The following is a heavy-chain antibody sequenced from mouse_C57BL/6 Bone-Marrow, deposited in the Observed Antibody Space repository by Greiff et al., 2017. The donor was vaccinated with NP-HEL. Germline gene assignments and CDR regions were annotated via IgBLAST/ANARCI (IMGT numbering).Heavy chain of an antibody. Sequence: EVKLMESGGGLVQPKGSLKLSCAASGFTFNTYAMHWVRQAPGKGLEWVARIRSKGSNYATYYADSVKDRFTISRDDSQSMLYLQMNNLKTEDTAMYYCVRDGNWASFAYWGQGTLVTVSA. CDR2: IRSKGSNYAT. CDR1: GFTFNTYA. V-gene: IGHV10-3*01. CDR3: VRDGNWASFAY. D-gene: IGHD4-1*01. J-gene: IGHJ3*01.